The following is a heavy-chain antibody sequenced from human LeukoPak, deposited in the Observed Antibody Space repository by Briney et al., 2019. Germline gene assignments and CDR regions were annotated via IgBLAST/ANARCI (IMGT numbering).Heavy chain of an antibody. CDR1: GGSISSSNW. CDR3: ARDSQGNAFDI. J-gene: IGHJ3*02. Sequence: SETLSLTCAVSGGSISSSNWWSWVRQPPGKGLEWIGEIYHSGSTNYNPSLKSRVTMSVDTSKNQFSLKLSSVTAADTAVYYCARDSQGNAFDIWGQGTMVTVSS. D-gene: IGHD3-10*01. V-gene: IGHV4-4*02. CDR2: IYHSGST.